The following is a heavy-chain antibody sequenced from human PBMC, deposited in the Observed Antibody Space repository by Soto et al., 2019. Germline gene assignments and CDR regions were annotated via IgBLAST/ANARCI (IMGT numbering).Heavy chain of an antibody. CDR3: ARVREPGDNWTGLYYYGMDV. D-gene: IGHD1-20*01. V-gene: IGHV3-48*02. Sequence: EVQLVESGGGLVQPGGSLRLSCAASGFTFSSYSMNWVRQAPGKGLEWVSYISSSSSTIYYADSVKGRFTISRDNAKNSLYLQMNSLRDEDTAVYYCARVREPGDNWTGLYYYGMDVWGQGTTVTVSS. CDR1: GFTFSSYS. CDR2: ISSSSSTI. J-gene: IGHJ6*02.